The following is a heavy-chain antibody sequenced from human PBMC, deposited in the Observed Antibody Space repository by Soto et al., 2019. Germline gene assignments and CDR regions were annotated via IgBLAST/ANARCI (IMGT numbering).Heavy chain of an antibody. D-gene: IGHD3-22*01. Sequence: GESLKISCKGSGYSFTSYWISWVRQMPGKGLEWMGRIDPSDSYTNYSPSFQGHVTISADKSISTAYPQWSSLKASDTAMYYCASPSRFYYDSSGNDAFDIWGQGTMVTVSS. V-gene: IGHV5-10-1*01. J-gene: IGHJ3*02. CDR1: GYSFTSYW. CDR2: IDPSDSYT. CDR3: ASPSRFYYDSSGNDAFDI.